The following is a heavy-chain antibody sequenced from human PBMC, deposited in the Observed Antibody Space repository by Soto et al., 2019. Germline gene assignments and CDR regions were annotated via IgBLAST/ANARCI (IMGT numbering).Heavy chain of an antibody. CDR2: IIPIFGTA. J-gene: IGHJ6*02. CDR3: ARVTGYSGSYYYYYYGMDV. V-gene: IGHV1-69*13. Sequence: SVKVSCKASGGTFSSYAISWVRQAPGQGLEWMGGIIPIFGTANYAQKFQGRVTITADESMSTAYMELSSLRSEDTAVYYCARVTGYSGSYYYYYYGMDVWGQGTTVTVSS. CDR1: GGTFSSYA. D-gene: IGHD1-26*01.